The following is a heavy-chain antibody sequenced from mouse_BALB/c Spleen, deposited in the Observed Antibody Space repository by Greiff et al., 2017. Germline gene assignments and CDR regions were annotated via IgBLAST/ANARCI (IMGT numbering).Heavy chain of an antibody. J-gene: IGHJ3*01. D-gene: IGHD1-1*01. CDR2: IDPANGNT. CDR1: GFNIKDTY. V-gene: IGHV14-3*02. CDR3: ARGGSSLWFAY. Sequence: EVQLQESGAELVKPGASVKLSCTASGFNIKDTYMHWVKQRPEQGLEWIGRIDPANGNTKYDPKFQGKATITADTSSNTAYLQLSSLTSEDTAVYYCARGGSSLWFAYWGQGTLVTVSA.